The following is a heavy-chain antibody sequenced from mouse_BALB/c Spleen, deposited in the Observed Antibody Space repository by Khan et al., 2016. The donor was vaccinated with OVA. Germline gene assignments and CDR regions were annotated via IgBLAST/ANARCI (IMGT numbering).Heavy chain of an antibody. CDR1: GYTFTTYY. CDR3: ARDAYFLGDAMDY. V-gene: IGHV1S56*01. Sequence: QVQLQQPGPELVKPGSSVKISCKATGYTFTTYYLHWVRQRPGQGLEWIGWIYPGNFNTKYNEKFRDKATLTADKSSSTAYIHLSSLTSEDSAVYFSARDAYFLGDAMDYWGQGTSVTVSS. CDR2: IYPGNFNT. J-gene: IGHJ4*01. D-gene: IGHD2-3*01.